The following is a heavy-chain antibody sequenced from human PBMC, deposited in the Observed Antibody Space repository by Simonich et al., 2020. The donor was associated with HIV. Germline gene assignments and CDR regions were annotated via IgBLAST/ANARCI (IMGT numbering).Heavy chain of an antibody. V-gene: IGHV4-34*01. Sequence: QVQLQQWGAGLLKPSETLSLTCAVYGGSFSGYYWTWIRQPPGKGLEWIGEINHSWSTNYNPSLESRVTISIDTSKNQFSLKLRFVTAADTAVYYCARREGFWFDPWGQGALVLVSS. J-gene: IGHJ5*02. CDR1: GGSFSGYY. CDR2: INHSWST. CDR3: ARREGFWFDP.